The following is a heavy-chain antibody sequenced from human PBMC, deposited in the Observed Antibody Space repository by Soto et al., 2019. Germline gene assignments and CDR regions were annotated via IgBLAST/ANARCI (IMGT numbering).Heavy chain of an antibody. Sequence: QAQLVQSGAEVKKPGSSVKVSCKASGGTFSSYALTWVRQAPGQGLEWMGGIIPMFGTANYAQKFQGRVTITADESTTTAHMELSSLRSEDTAVYYFARDTGKTPRKWYFDYWGQGTLVTVSS. CDR3: ARDTGKTPRKWYFDY. V-gene: IGHV1-69*01. J-gene: IGHJ4*02. D-gene: IGHD1-1*01. CDR1: GGTFSSYA. CDR2: IIPMFGTA.